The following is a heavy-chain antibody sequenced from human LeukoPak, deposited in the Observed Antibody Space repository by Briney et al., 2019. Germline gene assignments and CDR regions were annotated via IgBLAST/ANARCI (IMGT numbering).Heavy chain of an antibody. V-gene: IGHV1-69*04. CDR1: GGTFSSYA. J-gene: IGHJ4*02. CDR3: ASADRAAAGTFDY. D-gene: IGHD6-13*01. Sequence: SVKVSCKASGGTFSSYAISWVGQAPGQGLEWMGRIIPILGIANYAQKFQGRVTITADKSTSTAYMELSSLRSEDTAVYYCASADRAAAGTFDYWGQGTLVTVSS. CDR2: IIPILGIA.